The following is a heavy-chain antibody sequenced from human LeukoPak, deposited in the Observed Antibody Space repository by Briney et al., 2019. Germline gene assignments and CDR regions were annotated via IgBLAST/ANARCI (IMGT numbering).Heavy chain of an antibody. V-gene: IGHV4-39*02. CDR3: ARDWGYYDSSGYYGDY. CDR1: GGSISSSSYY. D-gene: IGHD3-22*01. CDR2: IYYGGNT. J-gene: IGHJ4*02. Sequence: SETLSLTCTVSGGSISSSSYYWGWVRQPPGKGLEWIGNIYYGGNTYYNPSLKSRATISVDTSKNQFSLKLSSVTAADTAVYYCARDWGYYDSSGYYGDYWGQGTLVTVSS.